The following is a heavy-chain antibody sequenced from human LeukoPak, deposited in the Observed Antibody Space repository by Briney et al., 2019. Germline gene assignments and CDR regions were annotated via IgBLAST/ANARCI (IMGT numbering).Heavy chain of an antibody. CDR2: ISWNSGSI. Sequence: GGSLRLSCAASGFTFDDYAMHWVRQAPGKGLEWVSGISWNSGSIGYADSVKGRFTISRDNAKNSLYLQMNSLRAEDTALYYCAKDKNLGYSSSCLSFDYWGQGTLVTVSS. CDR1: GFTFDDYA. J-gene: IGHJ4*02. CDR3: AKDKNLGYSSSCLSFDY. V-gene: IGHV3-9*01. D-gene: IGHD6-13*01.